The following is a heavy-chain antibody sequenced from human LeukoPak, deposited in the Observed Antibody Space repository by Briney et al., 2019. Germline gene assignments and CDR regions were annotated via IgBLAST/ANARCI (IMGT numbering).Heavy chain of an antibody. CDR1: GYTFTSYA. J-gene: IGHJ4*02. CDR3: ARDPLDTAMVPSDY. V-gene: IGHV1-3*01. Sequence: ASVKVSCKASGYTFTSYAMHWVRQAPGQRLEWMGWINAGNGNTKYSQKFQGRVTITRDTSASTAYMELSSLRSEDTAVYYCARDPLDTAMVPSDYWGQGTLVTVSS. D-gene: IGHD5-18*01. CDR2: INAGNGNT.